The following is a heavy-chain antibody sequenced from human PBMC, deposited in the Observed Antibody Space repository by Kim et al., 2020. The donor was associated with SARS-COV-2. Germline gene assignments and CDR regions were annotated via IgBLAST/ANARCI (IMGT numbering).Heavy chain of an antibody. CDR2: IYTSGST. CDR3: ARGRTGGVVDP. CDR1: GGSISSGSYY. Sequence: SETLSLTCTVSGGSISSGSYYWSWIRQPAGKGLEWIGRIYTSGSTNYNPSLKSRVTISVDTSKNQFSLKLSSVTAADTAVYYCARGRTGGVVDPWGQGTLVTVSS. V-gene: IGHV4-61*02. D-gene: IGHD3-10*01. J-gene: IGHJ5*02.